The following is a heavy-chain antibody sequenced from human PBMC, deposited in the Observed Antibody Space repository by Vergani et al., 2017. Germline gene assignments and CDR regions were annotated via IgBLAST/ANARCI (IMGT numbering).Heavy chain of an antibody. Sequence: QVQLVQSGAEVKKPGASVKVSCKASGYTFTGYYMHWVRQAPGHGLEWMGWINPNSGSTNYAQKFQGRVTMTRDTSISTAYMELSRLRSDDTAVYYCARSITMIVVVSGYWGQGTLVTVSS. J-gene: IGHJ4*02. D-gene: IGHD3-22*01. CDR1: GYTFTGYY. V-gene: IGHV1-2*02. CDR3: ARSITMIVVVSGY. CDR2: INPNSGST.